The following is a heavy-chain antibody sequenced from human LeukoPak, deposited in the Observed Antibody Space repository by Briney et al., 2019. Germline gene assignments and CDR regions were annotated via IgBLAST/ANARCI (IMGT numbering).Heavy chain of an antibody. V-gene: IGHV4-4*07. D-gene: IGHD5-12*01. CDR3: ARDDNSGYPDDAFDI. CDR2: IHTRAGT. J-gene: IGHJ3*02. Sequence: SETLSLTCSVSGGSISSYYWSWLRQPAGKGLEWIGRIHTRAGTEYNPSLKSRVTMSVDTSKNQFSLKLTSVTAADTAVYFCARDDNSGYPDDAFDIWGQGTLVTVSS. CDR1: GGSISSYY.